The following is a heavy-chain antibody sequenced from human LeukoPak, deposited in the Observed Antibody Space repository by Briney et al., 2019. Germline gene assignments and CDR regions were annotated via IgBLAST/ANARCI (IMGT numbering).Heavy chain of an antibody. D-gene: IGHD3-3*01. V-gene: IGHV5-51*01. J-gene: IGHJ5*02. CDR3: ARMIKSRGSGYYTNWFDP. CDR1: GYIFTSYW. Sequence: GESLKISCKGSGYIFTSYWIGWVRQLPGKGLEWMGIIYPGDSDTRYSPSFQGQVTISADKSISTAYLQWSSLKASDTAMYYCARMIKSRGSGYYTNWFDPWGQGTLVTVSS. CDR2: IYPGDSDT.